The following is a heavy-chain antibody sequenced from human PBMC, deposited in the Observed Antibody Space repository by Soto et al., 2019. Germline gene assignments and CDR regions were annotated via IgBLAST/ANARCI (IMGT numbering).Heavy chain of an antibody. CDR3: ARDDFGYGDPYYFDY. J-gene: IGHJ4*02. Sequence: ASVKVSCKASGYTFTSYGISWVRQAPGQGLEWMGWISAYNGNTNYAQKLQGRVTTTTDTSTSTAYMELRSLRSDDTAVYYCARDDFGYGDPYYFDYWGQGTLVTVSS. D-gene: IGHD4-17*01. V-gene: IGHV1-18*01. CDR1: GYTFTSYG. CDR2: ISAYNGNT.